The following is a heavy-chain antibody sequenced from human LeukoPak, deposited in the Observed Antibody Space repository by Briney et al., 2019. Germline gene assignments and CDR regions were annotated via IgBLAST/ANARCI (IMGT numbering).Heavy chain of an antibody. V-gene: IGHV3-30*18. D-gene: IGHD3/OR15-3a*01. CDR2: ISYDGSNK. Sequence: GGSLRLSCAASGFTFRRYGMHWVRQAPGKGLEWVSVISYDGSNKYYADSVKGRFTISRDNSKNTLYLQMNSLRVEDTAVYYCAKDQAYNDFYHYGMDVWGRGTTVTVSS. CDR1: GFTFRRYG. CDR3: AKDQAYNDFYHYGMDV. J-gene: IGHJ6*02.